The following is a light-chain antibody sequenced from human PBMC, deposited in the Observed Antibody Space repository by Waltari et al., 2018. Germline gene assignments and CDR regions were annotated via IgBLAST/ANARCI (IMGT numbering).Light chain of an antibody. CDR1: SGSLSTTSY. V-gene: IGLV8-61*01. CDR2: KAN. J-gene: IGLJ3*02. CDR3: ALYMGSGIWV. Sequence: QTVVTQEPSLSVSPGGTVTLTCALSSGSLSTTSYATWYQQTPGQAPRTPVDKANALSSGVPDRFSGSIRGNTAALTITGAQADDEPDYYGALYMGSGIWVFGGGTRLTVL.